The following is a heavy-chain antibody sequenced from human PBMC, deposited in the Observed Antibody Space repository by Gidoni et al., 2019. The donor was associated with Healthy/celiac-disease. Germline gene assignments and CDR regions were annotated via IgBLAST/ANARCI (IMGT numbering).Heavy chain of an antibody. CDR3: ARTNYGDYVKVDY. CDR1: GGSIRSSSYY. J-gene: IGHJ4*02. CDR2: IYYSGCT. Sequence: QLQLQESGPGLVKPSETLSLTCTVSGGSIRSSSYYWGWIRQPPGKGLEWIGSIYYSGCTYYNPSLKSRVTISVDTSKNQFSLKLSSVTAADTAVYYCARTNYGDYVKVDYWGQGTLVTVSS. D-gene: IGHD4-17*01. V-gene: IGHV4-39*01.